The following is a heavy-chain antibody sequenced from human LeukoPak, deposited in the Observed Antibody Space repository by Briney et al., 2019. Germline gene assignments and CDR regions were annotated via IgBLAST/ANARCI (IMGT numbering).Heavy chain of an antibody. CDR3: ARDPLEQQLVSDAFDI. CDR1: GFTFSSYS. Sequence: GSLRLSCAASGFTFSSYSMNWVRQAPGKGLEWVSYISSSSSTIYYADSVKGRFTISRDNAKNSLYLQMNSLRAEDTAVYYCARDPLEQQLVSDAFDIWGQGTMVTVSS. V-gene: IGHV3-48*01. CDR2: ISSSSSTI. D-gene: IGHD6-13*01. J-gene: IGHJ3*02.